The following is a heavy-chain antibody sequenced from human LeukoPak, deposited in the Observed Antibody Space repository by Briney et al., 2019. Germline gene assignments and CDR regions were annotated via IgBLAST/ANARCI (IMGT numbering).Heavy chain of an antibody. CDR2: ISWNSGSI. CDR3: AKDRYYDSSGYLDY. J-gene: IGHJ4*02. CDR1: GFTLYDYA. Sequence: PGRSLRLSCAASGFTLYDYAMHLVRQTPGKGLEWGSGISWNSGSIGYADSVKGRFTISRDNAKNSLYLQMNSLRAEDTALYYCAKDRYYDSSGYLDYWGQGTLVTVSS. D-gene: IGHD3-22*01. V-gene: IGHV3-9*01.